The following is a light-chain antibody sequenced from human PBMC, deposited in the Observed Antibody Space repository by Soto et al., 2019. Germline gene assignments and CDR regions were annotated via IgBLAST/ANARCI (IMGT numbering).Light chain of an antibody. J-gene: IGKJ5*01. CDR1: QSVSSN. CDR2: GAS. CDR3: QQYNNWPIT. Sequence: EIVMTQSPATLSVSPGERATLSCRASQSVSSNLAWYQQKPGQAPRLLIYGASTRATGIPARFSGSGSGTDFALTISRVEPEDFAVYHCQQYNNWPITFGQGTRLEIK. V-gene: IGKV3D-15*01.